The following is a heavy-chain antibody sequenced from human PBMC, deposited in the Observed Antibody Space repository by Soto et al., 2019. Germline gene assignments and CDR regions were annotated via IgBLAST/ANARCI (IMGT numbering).Heavy chain of an antibody. J-gene: IGHJ3*02. V-gene: IGHV3-30*04. D-gene: IGHD1-26*01. CDR3: AREQLAGAAGGVIDM. Sequence: QVQLVESGGGVVQPGRSLRLSCAASGFTFSSYAMHWVRQAPGKGLEWVAIISYDGSQKYYADSVEGRFTISRDNSKNTRDQQRKSLRVEDAAVFYCAREQLAGAAGGVIDMWGQGTVVTVSS. CDR1: GFTFSSYA. CDR2: ISYDGSQK.